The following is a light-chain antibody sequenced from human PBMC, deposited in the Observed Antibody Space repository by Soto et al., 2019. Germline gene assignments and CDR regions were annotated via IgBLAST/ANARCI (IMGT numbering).Light chain of an antibody. CDR1: SSDVGTYYF. V-gene: IGLV2-23*01. Sequence: QSALTQPASVSGSLGQSITISCTGSSSDVGTYYFVSWYQQHPGKVPKLMIYEGTKRTSWVSDRFYGSKSGNTASMTISGLQAEDEANDHCCSYAGNNIFVFGTGTRSPS. CDR3: CSYAGNNIFV. J-gene: IGLJ1*01. CDR2: EGT.